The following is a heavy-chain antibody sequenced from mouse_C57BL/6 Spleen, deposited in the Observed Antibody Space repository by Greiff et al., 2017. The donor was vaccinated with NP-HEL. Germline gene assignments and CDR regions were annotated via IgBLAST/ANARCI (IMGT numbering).Heavy chain of an antibody. CDR1: GYTFTDYE. J-gene: IGHJ1*03. CDR2: IDPETGGT. CDR3: TRDYYGSSNWYFDV. D-gene: IGHD1-1*01. Sequence: VKLMESGAELVRPGASVTLSCKASGYTFTDYEMHWVKQTPVHGLEWIGAIDPETGGTAYNQKFKGKAILTADKSSSTAYMELRSLTSEDSAVYYCTRDYYGSSNWYFDVWGTGTTVTVSS. V-gene: IGHV1-15*01.